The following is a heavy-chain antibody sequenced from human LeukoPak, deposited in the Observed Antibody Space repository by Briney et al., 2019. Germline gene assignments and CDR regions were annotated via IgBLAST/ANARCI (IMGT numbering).Heavy chain of an antibody. Sequence: SETLSLTCAVYGGSFSDYSWNWIRQPPGKGLEWIGEINHFGSTNYNPSLKSRVTISGDTSTKQFSLKVNSVPAADTAVYYCARGYRAHQTFYSYHYFDYWGQGTLVTVSS. CDR1: GGSFSDYS. V-gene: IGHV4-34*01. CDR3: ARGYRAHQTFYSYHYFDY. CDR2: INHFGST. D-gene: IGHD5-18*01. J-gene: IGHJ4*01.